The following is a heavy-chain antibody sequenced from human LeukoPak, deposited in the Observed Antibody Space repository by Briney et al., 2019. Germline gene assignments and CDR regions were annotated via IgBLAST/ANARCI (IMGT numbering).Heavy chain of an antibody. CDR1: GYTLTELS. Sequence: ASVKVSCTVSGYTLTELSMHWVRQAPGKGLEWMGGFDPEDGETIYAQKFQGRVTMTEDTSTDTAYMALSSLRSEDTAVYYCATQEGTSRDGYNLIWGQGPLVTVSS. J-gene: IGHJ4*02. V-gene: IGHV1-24*01. CDR2: FDPEDGET. CDR3: ATQEGTSRDGYNLI. D-gene: IGHD5-24*01.